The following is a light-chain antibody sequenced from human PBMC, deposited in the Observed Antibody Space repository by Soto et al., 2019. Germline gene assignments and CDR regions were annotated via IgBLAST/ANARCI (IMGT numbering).Light chain of an antibody. CDR2: DVR. Sequence: QSALTQPRSVXXXPGQSVTISCTGISSDVGGYNSVSWYQQHPGKAPKLMIYDVRKRPSGVPDRFSGSRSGNTASLTISGLQAEDEADYYCCSDAGSYTLIFGGGTKLTVL. V-gene: IGLV2-11*01. CDR1: SSDVGGYNS. CDR3: CSDAGSYTLI. J-gene: IGLJ2*01.